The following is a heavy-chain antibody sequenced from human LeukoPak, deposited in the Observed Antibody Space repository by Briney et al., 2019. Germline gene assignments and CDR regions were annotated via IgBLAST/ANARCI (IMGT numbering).Heavy chain of an antibody. D-gene: IGHD6-19*01. J-gene: IGHJ4*02. CDR3: AKAQGGWLDY. V-gene: IGHV3-9*01. Sequence: PGGSLRLSCAASGFTFDDYAMHWVRQAPGKGLEWVSGISWNSGSIGYADSVKGRFTISRDNAKNSLYLQMNSLRAEDTALYYCAKAQGGWLDYWGQGTLVTVSS. CDR1: GFTFDDYA. CDR2: ISWNSGSI.